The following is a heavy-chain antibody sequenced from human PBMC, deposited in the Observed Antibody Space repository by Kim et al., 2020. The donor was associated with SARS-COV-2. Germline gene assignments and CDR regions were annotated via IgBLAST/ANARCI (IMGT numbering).Heavy chain of an antibody. J-gene: IGHJ6*02. D-gene: IGHD3-22*01. CDR2: IAYDGSLK. CDR3: AKDLYHDTNGYSLYHGMDV. CDR1: GFTFSGYG. Sequence: GGSLRLSCAVSGFTFSGYGMHWVRQAPGKGMEWLGVIAYDGSLKHYAESVKGRFTISRDNSQNTLFLEMDSLRPEDTAVYYCAKDLYHDTNGYSLYHGMDVGGQGTSVTVSS. V-gene: IGHV3-30*18.